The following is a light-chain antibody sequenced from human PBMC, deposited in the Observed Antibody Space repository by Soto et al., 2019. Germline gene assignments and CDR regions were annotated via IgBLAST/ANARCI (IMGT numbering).Light chain of an antibody. V-gene: IGKV1-5*03. CDR3: QQYVTAFRS. J-gene: IGKJ1*01. Sequence: DIQMTQSPSTLSASVGDRVTITCRASQSISSWLAWYQQKPGTAPKLLIYKASTLESGVPSRFSGSGSGTEFTLTISSLQPEDFATYYCQQYVTAFRSFGQGTKVDIK. CDR2: KAS. CDR1: QSISSW.